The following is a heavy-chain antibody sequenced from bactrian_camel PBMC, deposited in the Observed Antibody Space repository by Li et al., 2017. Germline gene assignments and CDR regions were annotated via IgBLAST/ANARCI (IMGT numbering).Heavy chain of an antibody. CDR2: ILENGT. CDR1: GFRHSVCS. J-gene: IGHJ4*01. Sequence: HVQLVESGGGSVQAGGSLRLSCAGSGFRHSVCSMGWYRQAPGKERVVVSTILENGTTYADSVKGRFTISQDNDKNTLYLQMNSLKPEDTAMYYCAAMYRGVWSDWGQGTQVTV. D-gene: IGHD2*01. V-gene: IGHV3S53*01. CDR3: AAMYRGVWSD.